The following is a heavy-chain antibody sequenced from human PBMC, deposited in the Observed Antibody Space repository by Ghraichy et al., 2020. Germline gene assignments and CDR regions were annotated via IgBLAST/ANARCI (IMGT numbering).Heavy chain of an antibody. CDR2: INWNGGST. Sequence: GGSLRLSCAASGFTFDDYGMSWVRQAPGKGLEWVSGINWNGGSTGYADSVKGRFTISRDNAKNSLYLQMNSLRAEDTALYHCARVSSGWYVVGAFDIWGQGTMVTVSS. CDR1: GFTFDDYG. CDR3: ARVSSGWYVVGAFDI. D-gene: IGHD6-19*01. V-gene: IGHV3-20*01. J-gene: IGHJ3*02.